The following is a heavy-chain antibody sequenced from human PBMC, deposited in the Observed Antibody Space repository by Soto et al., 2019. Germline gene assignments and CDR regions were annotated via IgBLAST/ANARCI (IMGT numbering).Heavy chain of an antibody. CDR3: AREITMFDY. CDR1: GFTFSSYG. J-gene: IGHJ4*02. V-gene: IGHV3-30*03. CDR2: ISYDGSNK. Sequence: LRLSCAASGFTFSSYGMHRVRQAPGKGLEWVAVISYDGSNKYYADSVKGRFTISRDNSKNTLYLQMNSLRAEDTAVYYCAREITMFDYWGQGTLVTVSS. D-gene: IGHD3-10*02.